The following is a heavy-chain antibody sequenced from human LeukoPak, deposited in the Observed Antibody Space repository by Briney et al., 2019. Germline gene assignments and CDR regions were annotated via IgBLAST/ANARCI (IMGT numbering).Heavy chain of an antibody. D-gene: IGHD4-17*01. CDR2: IKQDGSEK. CDR1: GLTFSSYW. Sequence: GGSLRLSCVVSGLTFSSYWMSWVRQAPGKGLEWVANIKQDGSEKYYVDSVKGRFTISRDNAENSVYLQMNSLRAEDTAVYYCARRYLYGDYGDYWGQGTLVTVSS. J-gene: IGHJ4*02. V-gene: IGHV3-7*01. CDR3: ARRYLYGDYGDY.